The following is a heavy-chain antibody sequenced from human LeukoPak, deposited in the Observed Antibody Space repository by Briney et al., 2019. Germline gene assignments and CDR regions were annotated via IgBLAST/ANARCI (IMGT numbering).Heavy chain of an antibody. CDR1: GSTFDDYA. CDR2: ISWNSGSI. J-gene: IGHJ4*02. Sequence: GGSLRLSCAASGSTFDDYAMHWARQAPGKGLEWVSGISWNSGSIGYADSVKGRFTISRDNAKNSLYLQMNGLRAKDTAVYYCAKGVQFCDYWGQGTLVTVSS. D-gene: IGHD4-4*01. CDR3: AKGVQFCDY. V-gene: IGHV3-9*01.